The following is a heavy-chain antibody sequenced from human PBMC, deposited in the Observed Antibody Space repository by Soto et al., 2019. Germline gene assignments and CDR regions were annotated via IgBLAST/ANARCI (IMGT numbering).Heavy chain of an antibody. D-gene: IGHD4-17*01. J-gene: IGHJ4*02. CDR1: GFTVSNNY. V-gene: IGHV3-66*01. CDR2: IYSDGGT. CDR3: ATRMTTAPY. Sequence: EVQLVQSGGGLVQPGGSLRLSCAASGFTVSNNYLSWVRQAPGKGLQWVSLIYSDGGTDYAESVKGRFTISRDNSKNTLYLQMNSLKAEDTAIYYCATRMTTAPYWGPGTLVTVSS.